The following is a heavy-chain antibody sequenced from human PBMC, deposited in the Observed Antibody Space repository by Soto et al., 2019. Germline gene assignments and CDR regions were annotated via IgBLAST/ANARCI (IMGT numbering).Heavy chain of an antibody. D-gene: IGHD1-26*01. J-gene: IGHJ6*03. CDR1: GFTFSTYL. CDR2: ISSNGGTT. V-gene: IGHV3-23*01. CDR3: AKFCAGICVTKCYMDV. Sequence: PGGSLRLSCAASGFTFSTYLMTWVRQAPGKGLKWVSTISSNGGTTYYADSVKGRFTISRDDSTNTLYLQMNGLRAEDTALYYCAKFCAGICVTKCYMDVWGKGTTVTVSS.